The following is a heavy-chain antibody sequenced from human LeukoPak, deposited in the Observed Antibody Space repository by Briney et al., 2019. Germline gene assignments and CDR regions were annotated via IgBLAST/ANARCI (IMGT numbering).Heavy chain of an antibody. V-gene: IGHV3-33*01. Sequence: QPAGSLRLSCAASGFTFSSYGMHWVRPAPGKGLHWVAVIWYDGSNKYYADSVKGRFTISRDNSKNTLYLQMNSLRAEDTAVYYCAREAGNSALNYNWFDPWGQRTLVTVSS. CDR2: IWYDGSNK. CDR1: GFTFSSYG. D-gene: IGHD4-23*01. CDR3: AREAGNSALNYNWFDP. J-gene: IGHJ5*02.